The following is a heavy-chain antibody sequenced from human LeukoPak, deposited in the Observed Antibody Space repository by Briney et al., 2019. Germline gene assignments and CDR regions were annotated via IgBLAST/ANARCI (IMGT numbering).Heavy chain of an antibody. CDR3: ARVFSTNTIFGVAYYYGMDV. CDR2: INHSGST. D-gene: IGHD3-3*01. Sequence: PSETLSLTCAVYGGSFSGYYWSWIRQPPGKGLEWIGEINHSGSTNYNPSLKSRVTISVDTSKNQFSLKLSSVTAADTAVYYCARVFSTNTIFGVAYYYGMDVWGQGTTVTVSS. V-gene: IGHV4-34*01. J-gene: IGHJ6*02. CDR1: GGSFSGYY.